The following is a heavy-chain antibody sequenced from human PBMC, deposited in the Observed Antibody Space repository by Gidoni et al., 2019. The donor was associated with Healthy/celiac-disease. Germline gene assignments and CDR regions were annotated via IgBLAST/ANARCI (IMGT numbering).Heavy chain of an antibody. CDR1: GFPFSSYS. J-gene: IGHJ4*02. Sequence: EVQLVESGGGLVQPGGSLSLSCAASGFPFSSYSMNWVRQAPGKGLEWVSYISSSSSTIYYADSVKGRFTISRDNAKNSLYLQMNSLRAEDTAVYYCASAYYGDYLYYFDSWGQGTLVTVSS. CDR3: ASAYYGDYLYYFDS. V-gene: IGHV3-48*01. CDR2: ISSSSSTI. D-gene: IGHD4-17*01.